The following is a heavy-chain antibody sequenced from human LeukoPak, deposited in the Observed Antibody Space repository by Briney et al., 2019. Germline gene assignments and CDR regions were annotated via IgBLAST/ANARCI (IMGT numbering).Heavy chain of an antibody. CDR1: GGSISGYC. V-gene: IGHV4-59*01. J-gene: IGHJ4*02. D-gene: IGHD6-13*01. Sequence: SETLSLTCTVSGGSISGYCWSWIRQPPGKGLEWIGYIYYSGSTNYNPSLKSRVTISVDTSNNQFSLKLSSLTAADTAVYYCARDNGAWDSSSWVYWGQGTLVTVSS. CDR2: IYYSGST. CDR3: ARDNGAWDSSSWVY.